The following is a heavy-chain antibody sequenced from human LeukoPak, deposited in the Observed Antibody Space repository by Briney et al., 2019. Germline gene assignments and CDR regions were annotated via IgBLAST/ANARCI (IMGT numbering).Heavy chain of an antibody. V-gene: IGHV3-43*02. CDR1: GFTFDDYS. J-gene: IGHJ3*02. CDR2: INGDGGST. CDR3: AKDITSSWYIASGAFDI. Sequence: GGSLRLSCAASGFTFDDYSMHWVRQAPGKGLEWVSLINGDGGSTYYADSVKGRFTISRDNSKNSLYLQMNSLRTEDTALYYCAKDITSSWYIASGAFDIWGQGTMVTVSS. D-gene: IGHD6-13*01.